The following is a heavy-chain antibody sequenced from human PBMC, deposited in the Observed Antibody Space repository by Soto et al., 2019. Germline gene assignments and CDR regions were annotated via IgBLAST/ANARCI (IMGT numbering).Heavy chain of an antibody. D-gene: IGHD1-7*01. CDR2: ISASGDST. Sequence: GGSLRLSCVASGFTFHTYVMNWVRQAPGKGLEWVSGISASGDSTFYADSLKGRFTISRDNSRNTLYLQMNSLRADDTAVYYCSKGIGTTRLYSMDAWGQGTTVTVSS. J-gene: IGHJ6*02. CDR1: GFTFHTYV. CDR3: SKGIGTTRLYSMDA. V-gene: IGHV3-23*01.